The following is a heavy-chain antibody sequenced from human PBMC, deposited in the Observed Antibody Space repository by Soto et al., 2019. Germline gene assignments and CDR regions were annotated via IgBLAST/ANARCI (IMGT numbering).Heavy chain of an antibody. D-gene: IGHD3-10*01. CDR1: GYTFSNYY. CDR3: ARDEVPLRAIIRLLRHYYFGMDV. CDR2: IDPTGDTT. V-gene: IGHV1-46*01. J-gene: IGHJ6*02. Sequence: ASVKVSCKASGYTFSNYYMHWVRQAPGQGLQWMGIIDPTGDTTAYAQNFQARLTMTTDTSTSTFFMELSSLRSDDTAVYYCARDEVPLRAIIRLLRHYYFGMDVLGQGTTVNVSS.